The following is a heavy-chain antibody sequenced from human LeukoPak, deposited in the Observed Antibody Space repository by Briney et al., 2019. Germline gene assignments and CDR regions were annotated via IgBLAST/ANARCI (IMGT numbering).Heavy chain of an antibody. J-gene: IGHJ3*02. V-gene: IGHV3-23*01. CDR3: AKGVIVVVITTPNDAFDI. D-gene: IGHD3-22*01. Sequence: GGSLRLSCAASGFTFSSYAMSWVRQAPGKGLEWVSAISGSGGSTYYADSVKGRFTISRDNSKNTLYLQMNSLRAEDTAVYYCAKGVIVVVITTPNDAFDIWGQGTMVTASS. CDR1: GFTFSSYA. CDR2: ISGSGGST.